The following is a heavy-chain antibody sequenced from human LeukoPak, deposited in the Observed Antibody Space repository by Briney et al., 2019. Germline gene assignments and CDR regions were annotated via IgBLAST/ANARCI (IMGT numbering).Heavy chain of an antibody. CDR1: GFTFDDYG. CDR3: ARDQGPIYDILTGYFDY. J-gene: IGHJ4*02. CDR2: INWNGGST. Sequence: GGSLRLSCAASGFTFDDYGMSWVRQAPGKGLEWVSGINWNGGSTGYADSVKGRFTISRDNAKNSLYLQMNSLRAEDTAVYYCARDQGPIYDILTGYFDYWGQGTLVTVSS. V-gene: IGHV3-20*04. D-gene: IGHD3-9*01.